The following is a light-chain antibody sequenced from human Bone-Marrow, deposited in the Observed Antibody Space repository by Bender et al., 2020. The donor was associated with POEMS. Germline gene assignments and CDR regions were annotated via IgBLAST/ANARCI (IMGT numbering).Light chain of an antibody. V-gene: IGLV1-47*01. Sequence: QSVLAQPPSASGTPGQRLTISCSGSTANIGKNYVYWYQHLPETAPKLLIYTNDQRPSGVPDRFSGSKSGNTASLTISGLRAEDEADYYCCSYAGSYIMLFGGGTKLTVL. CDR3: CSYAGSYIML. CDR1: TANIGKNY. J-gene: IGLJ2*01. CDR2: TND.